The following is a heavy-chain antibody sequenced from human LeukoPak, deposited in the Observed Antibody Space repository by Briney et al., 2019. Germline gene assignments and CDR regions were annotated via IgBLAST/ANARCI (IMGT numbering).Heavy chain of an antibody. CDR2: MNPNSGNT. Sequence: ASVKVSCKASGYTFTSYDINWVRQATGQGLEWMGWMNPNSGNTGYAQKFQGRVTMTRNTSISTAYMELSSLRSEDTAVYYCARVRRRYYDSSGSYSRGYYFDYWGQGTLVTVSS. D-gene: IGHD3-22*01. CDR1: GYTFTSYD. J-gene: IGHJ4*02. V-gene: IGHV1-8*01. CDR3: ARVRRRYYDSSGSYSRGYYFDY.